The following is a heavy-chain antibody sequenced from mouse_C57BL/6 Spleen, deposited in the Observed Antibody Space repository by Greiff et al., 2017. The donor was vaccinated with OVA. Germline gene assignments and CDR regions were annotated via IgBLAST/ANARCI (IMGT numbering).Heavy chain of an antibody. D-gene: IGHD2-5*01. CDR2: IDPSDSYT. V-gene: IGHV1-50*01. Sequence: VQLQQSGAELVKPGASVKLSCKASGYTFTSYWMQWVKQRPGQGLEWIGEIDPSDSYTNYNQKFKGKATLTVDTSSSTAYMQLSSLTSEDSAVYYCARYNYSNEDYYAMDYWGQGTSVTVSS. J-gene: IGHJ4*01. CDR3: ARYNYSNEDYYAMDY. CDR1: GYTFTSYW.